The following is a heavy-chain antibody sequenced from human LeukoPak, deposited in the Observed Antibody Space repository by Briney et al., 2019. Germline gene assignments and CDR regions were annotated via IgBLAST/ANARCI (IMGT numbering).Heavy chain of an antibody. CDR3: ARDKLGSGYSSDFDY. CDR2: IYTGGTT. D-gene: IGHD6-19*01. J-gene: IGHJ4*02. V-gene: IGHV3-66*02. CDR1: GFSVSSNY. Sequence: GGSLRLSCAASGFSVSSNYMNWLRQAPGKGLEWVSAIYTGGTTYYADSVKGRFTISRDNSKNTLYLQMNRLRAEDTAVYYCARDKLGSGYSSDFDYWGQGTLVTVSS.